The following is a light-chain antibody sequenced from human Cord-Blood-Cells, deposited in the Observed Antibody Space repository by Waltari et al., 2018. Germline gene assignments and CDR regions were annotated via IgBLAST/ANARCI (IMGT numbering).Light chain of an antibody. CDR1: SRHVGSYNL. CDR2: EGS. J-gene: IGLJ3*02. CDR3: CSYAGSNWV. V-gene: IGLV2-23*01. Sequence: QSALTQPASVSGSPGQSITISCTGTSRHVGSYNLVSWYQQHPGKAPKLMIYEGSKRPSGVSNRFSGSKSGNTASLTISGLQAEDEADYYCCSYAGSNWVFGGGTKLTVL.